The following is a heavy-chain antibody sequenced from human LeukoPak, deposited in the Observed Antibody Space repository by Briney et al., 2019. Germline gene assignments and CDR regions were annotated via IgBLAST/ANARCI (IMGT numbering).Heavy chain of an antibody. CDR2: VYTSGST. D-gene: IGHD2/OR15-2a*01. CDR1: GGSLSSYY. V-gene: IGHV4-4*07. Sequence: SETLSLTCTVPGGSLSSYYWNWIRQPAGKGLEWIGRVYTSGSTSYNPSLRSRVTMSVDTPKNQVSLRLSSVTAADTAVYYCARDTNQSKYRNTYYFDYWGQGTLVTVSS. J-gene: IGHJ4*02. CDR3: ARDTNQSKYRNTYYFDY.